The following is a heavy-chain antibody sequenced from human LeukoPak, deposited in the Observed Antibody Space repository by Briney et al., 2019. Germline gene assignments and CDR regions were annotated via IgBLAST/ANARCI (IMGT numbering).Heavy chain of an antibody. J-gene: IGHJ6*02. CDR1: GFAFDYYW. CDR3: SRGLVATTKFAHRGMDA. Sequence: GGSLRLSCAASGFAFDYYWMNWVRQAPGKRLVWVSRIYSDGGVTRYADSVKGRFTISRDNAKNTLYLQMNDLTVEDTGVYYCSRGLVATTKFAHRGMDAWGQGTTVTVSS. V-gene: IGHV3-74*01. CDR2: IYSDGGVT. D-gene: IGHD4/OR15-4a*01.